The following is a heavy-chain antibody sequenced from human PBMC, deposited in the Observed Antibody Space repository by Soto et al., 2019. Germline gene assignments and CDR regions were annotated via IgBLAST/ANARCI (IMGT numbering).Heavy chain of an antibody. D-gene: IGHD3-22*01. Sequence: GGSLRLSCAASVFTFSSYAMSWVRQAPGKGLEWVSAISGSGGSTYYADSVKGRFTISRDNSKNTLYLQMNSLRAEDTAVYYCAKDGFPYYYDSSGPDAFDIWGQGTMVTV. CDR2: ISGSGGST. J-gene: IGHJ3*02. V-gene: IGHV3-23*01. CDR1: VFTFSSYA. CDR3: AKDGFPYYYDSSGPDAFDI.